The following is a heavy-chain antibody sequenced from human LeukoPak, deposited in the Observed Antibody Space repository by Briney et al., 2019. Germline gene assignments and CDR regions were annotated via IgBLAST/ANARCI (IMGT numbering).Heavy chain of an antibody. V-gene: IGHV3-13*01. J-gene: IGHJ2*01. D-gene: IGHD5-24*01. CDR1: GFTFSSYD. CDR2: IGTAGDT. CDR3: ARSRDGYNLWYFDL. Sequence: GVSLRLSCAASGFTFSSYDMHWVRQPTGKGLEWVSTIGTAGDTYYPGSVKGRFTISRENAKNSLYLQMNSLRAGDTAVYYCARSRDGYNLWYFDLWGRGTLVTVSS.